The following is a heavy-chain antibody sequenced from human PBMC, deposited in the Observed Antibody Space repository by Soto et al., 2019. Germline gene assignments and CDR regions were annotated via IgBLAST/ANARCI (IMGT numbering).Heavy chain of an antibody. CDR3: ARGLWERVRGVIGMDV. CDR2: IYYSGST. Sequence: PSETLSLTCTVSGGSISSGGYYWSWIRQHPGKGLEWIGYIYYSGSTYYNPSLKSRVTISVDTSKNQFSLKLSSVTAADTAVYYCARGLWERVRGVIGMDVWGQGTTVTVSS. J-gene: IGHJ6*02. CDR1: GGSISSGGYY. D-gene: IGHD3-10*01. V-gene: IGHV4-31*03.